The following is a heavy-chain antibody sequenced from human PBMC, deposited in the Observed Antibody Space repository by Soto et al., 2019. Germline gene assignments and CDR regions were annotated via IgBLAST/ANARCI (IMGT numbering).Heavy chain of an antibody. CDR1: GYTFTTYG. J-gene: IGHJ4*02. Sequence: QVQLVQSGAEMKKPGASVKVSCKASGYTFTTYGISWVRQAPGQGLEWMGWISAYNGNTHYAQKLQGRVTMTTDTSTSTAYVALRSRRSDDTAISYCARAHFPSTFDSFDYWGQGTLVTVSS. V-gene: IGHV1-18*04. CDR3: ARAHFPSTFDSFDY. CDR2: ISAYNGNT. D-gene: IGHD3-3*02.